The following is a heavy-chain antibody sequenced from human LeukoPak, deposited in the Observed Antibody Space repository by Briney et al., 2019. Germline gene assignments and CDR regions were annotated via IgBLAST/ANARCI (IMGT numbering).Heavy chain of an antibody. CDR1: GFTFSSYD. CDR3: AREKGDTIGLMDV. D-gene: IGHD2-21*01. CDR2: IWYDGSNK. V-gene: IGHV3-33*08. J-gene: IGHJ6*03. Sequence: GGSLRLSCAASGFTFSSYDMHWVRQAPGKGLEWVAVIWYDGSNKYYADSVKGRFTISRDNSKNTLYLQMNSLRAENTAVYYCAREKGDTIGLMDVWGKGTTVTVSS.